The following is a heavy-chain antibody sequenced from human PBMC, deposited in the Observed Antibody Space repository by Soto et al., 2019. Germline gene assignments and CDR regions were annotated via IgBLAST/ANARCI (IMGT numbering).Heavy chain of an antibody. V-gene: IGHV4-34*01. CDR2: INHSGST. D-gene: IGHD6-6*01. Sequence: SETLSLTCAVYGGSFSGYYWSWIRQPPGKGLEWIGEINHSGSTNYNPSLKSRVTISVDTSKNQFSLKLSSVTAADTAVYYCAREEYSSSSIWFDPWGQGTLVTVSS. CDR1: GGSFSGYY. CDR3: AREEYSSSSIWFDP. J-gene: IGHJ5*02.